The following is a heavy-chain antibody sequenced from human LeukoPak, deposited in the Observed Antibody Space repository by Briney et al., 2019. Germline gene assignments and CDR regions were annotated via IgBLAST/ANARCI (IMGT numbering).Heavy chain of an antibody. J-gene: IGHJ2*01. CDR2: INHSGST. CDR3: AREREGYFDL. Sequence: SETLSLTCTVSGGSISSGSYWTWIRQPPGKGLEWIGDINHSGSTNFNPSLKSRVSISVVTSKNQFSLKVSSVTAADTAVYYCAREREGYFDLWGRGTRVTVSS. CDR1: GGSISSGSY. V-gene: IGHV4-39*07.